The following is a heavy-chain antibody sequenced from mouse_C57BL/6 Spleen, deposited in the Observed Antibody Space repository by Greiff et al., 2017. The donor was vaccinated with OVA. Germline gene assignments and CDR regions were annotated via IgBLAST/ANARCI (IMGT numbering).Heavy chain of an antibody. CDR2: IYPGSGST. CDR3: ARSYYYGSSPFAY. D-gene: IGHD1-1*01. J-gene: IGHJ3*01. CDR1: GYTFTSYW. Sequence: QVQLKQPGAELAKPGASVKMSCKASGYTFTSYWITWVKQRPGQGLEWIGDIYPGSGSTNYNEKFKSKATLTVDTSSSTAYMQLSSLTSEDSAVYYCARSYYYGSSPFAYWGQGTLATVSA. V-gene: IGHV1-55*01.